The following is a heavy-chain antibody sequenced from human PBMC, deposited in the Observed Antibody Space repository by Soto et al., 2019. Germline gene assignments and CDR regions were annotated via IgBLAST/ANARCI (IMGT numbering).Heavy chain of an antibody. Sequence: GGSLRLSCAASGFTFSSYGMHWVRQAPGKGLEWVAVISYDGSNKYYADSVKGRFTISRDNSKNTLYLQMNSLRAEDTAVYYCAKVSAYDSSVDMREGAAFDIWGQGTMVTVSS. J-gene: IGHJ3*02. V-gene: IGHV3-30*18. D-gene: IGHD3-22*01. CDR3: AKVSAYDSSVDMREGAAFDI. CDR2: ISYDGSNK. CDR1: GFTFSSYG.